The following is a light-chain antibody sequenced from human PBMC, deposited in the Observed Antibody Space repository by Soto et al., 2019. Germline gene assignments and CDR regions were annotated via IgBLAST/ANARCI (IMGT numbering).Light chain of an antibody. Sequence: QSALTQPASVSGSPGQSITISCTGTSSDVGGYNYVSWCQQHAGKAPKLMIYDVSNRPSGVSNRFSGSKSGNTASLTISGLQAEDEADYYCSSYTSSSTVVFGGGTKVTVL. CDR3: SSYTSSSTVV. CDR1: SSDVGGYNY. V-gene: IGLV2-14*01. J-gene: IGLJ2*01. CDR2: DVS.